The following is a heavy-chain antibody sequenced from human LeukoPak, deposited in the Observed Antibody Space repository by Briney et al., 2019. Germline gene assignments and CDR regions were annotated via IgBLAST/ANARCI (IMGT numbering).Heavy chain of an antibody. D-gene: IGHD3-22*01. CDR3: ARVSYYYDSSGYYYYFDY. Sequence: SETLSLTCTVSGYSISSGYYWGWIRQPPGKGLEWIGSIYYSGSTYYNPSLKSRVTISVDTSKNHFSLKLSSVTAADTAVYYCARVSYYYDSSGYYYYFDYWGQGTLVTVSS. CDR1: GYSISSGYY. CDR2: IYYSGST. J-gene: IGHJ4*02. V-gene: IGHV4-38-2*02.